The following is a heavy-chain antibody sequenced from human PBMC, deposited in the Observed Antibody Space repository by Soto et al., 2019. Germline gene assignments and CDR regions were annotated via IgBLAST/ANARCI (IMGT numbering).Heavy chain of an antibody. CDR3: ARDDGVSRTNVKAFDI. CDR2: ISTTSTYT. CDR1: GFTFSRYY. D-gene: IGHD3-3*01. Sequence: PGGSLRLSCAASGFTFSRYYMNWVRQAPGKGLEWVSSISTTSTYTHYADSLKGRFTISRDNAKKLLYLEMDSLRAEDTAVYYCARDDGVSRTNVKAFDIWGQGTKVTVSS. J-gene: IGHJ3*02. V-gene: IGHV3-21*01.